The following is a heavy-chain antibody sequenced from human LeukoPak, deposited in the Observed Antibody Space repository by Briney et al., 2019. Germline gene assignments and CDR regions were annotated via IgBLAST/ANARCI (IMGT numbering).Heavy chain of an antibody. CDR3: ARLAYCSNDVCYSNYYYSMDV. V-gene: IGHV5-51*01. J-gene: IGHJ6*03. Sequence: GESLRISCKGSGYTFSSYWIGWVRQMPGKGLEWMGIIYPDDSDTRYSPSFQGQVTISADKSISTAYLQWSSLKASDTAMYYCARLAYCSNDVCYSNYYYSMDVWGKGTTVTVSS. D-gene: IGHD2-8*01. CDR1: GYTFSSYW. CDR2: IYPDDSDT.